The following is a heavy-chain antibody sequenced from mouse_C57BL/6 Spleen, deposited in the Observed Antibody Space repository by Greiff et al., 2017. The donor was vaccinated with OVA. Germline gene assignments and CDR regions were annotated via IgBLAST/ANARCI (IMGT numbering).Heavy chain of an antibody. J-gene: IGHJ2*01. CDR3: ARYTTVVAVDY. V-gene: IGHV1-50*01. D-gene: IGHD1-1*01. CDR2: IDPSDSYT. CDR1: GYTFTSYW. Sequence: QVQLQQPGAELVKPGASVKLSCKASGYTFTSYWMQWVKQRPGQGLEWIGEIDPSDSYTNYNQKFKGKATLTVDTSSSTDYMQLSSLTSEDSAVYYCARYTTVVAVDYWGQGTTLTVSS.